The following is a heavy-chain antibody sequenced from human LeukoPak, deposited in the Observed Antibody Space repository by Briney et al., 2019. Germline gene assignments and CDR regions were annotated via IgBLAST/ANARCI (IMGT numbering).Heavy chain of an antibody. Sequence: GGSLRLSCAATGFSFSSYWMHWVRQAPGKGLVWVSRIKSDGKTNYADSVKGRFTISRDNAKNTVSLQMNSLRAEDTGVYYCARAPSEIGGYYPEYFRHWGQGTLVTVSS. CDR2: IKSDGKT. V-gene: IGHV3-74*01. D-gene: IGHD3-22*01. CDR3: ARAPSEIGGYYPEYFRH. CDR1: GFSFSSYW. J-gene: IGHJ1*01.